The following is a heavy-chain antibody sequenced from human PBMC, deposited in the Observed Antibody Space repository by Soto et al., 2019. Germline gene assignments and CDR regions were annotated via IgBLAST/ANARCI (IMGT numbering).Heavy chain of an antibody. Sequence: EVQLLESGGGLVQPGGSLRLSCAASGFTFSSYAMSWVHQAPGKGLEWVSAISGSGGSTYYADSVKGRFTISRDNSKNTLYLQMNSLRAEDTAVYYCAKGAVDPYYYYYGMDVWGQGTTVTVSS. V-gene: IGHV3-23*01. CDR2: ISGSGGST. J-gene: IGHJ6*02. CDR3: AKGAVDPYYYYYGMDV. CDR1: GFTFSSYA. D-gene: IGHD3-9*01.